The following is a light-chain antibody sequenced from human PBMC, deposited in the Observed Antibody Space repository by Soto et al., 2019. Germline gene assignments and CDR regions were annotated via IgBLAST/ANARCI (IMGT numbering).Light chain of an antibody. V-gene: IGLV1-40*01. Sequence: QSVLTQPPSVSGAPGQRVTISCTGSSSNIGAGYDVHWYQQLPGTAPKLLIYGNTNRPSGVPDRFSGSKSGTSASLVITGLQAEDEADYYCQSYDSSLIGVVFGGGTKLTVL. CDR1: SSNIGAGYD. CDR2: GNT. CDR3: QSYDSSLIGVV. J-gene: IGLJ2*01.